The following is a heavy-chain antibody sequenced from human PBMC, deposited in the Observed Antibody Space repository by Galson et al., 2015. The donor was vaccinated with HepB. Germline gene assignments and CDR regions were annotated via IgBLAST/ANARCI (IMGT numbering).Heavy chain of an antibody. V-gene: IGHV1-3*01. D-gene: IGHD3-9*01. CDR3: AGGFRLTLTGYYRNWFDP. CDR2: INAGNGNT. CDR1: GYTFTSYA. Sequence: SVKVSCKASGYTFTSYAMHWVRQAPGQRLEWMGWINAGNGNTKYSQKFQGRVTITRDTSASTAYMELSSLRSEDTAVYYCAGGFRLTLTGYYRNWFDPWGQGTLVTVSS. J-gene: IGHJ5*02.